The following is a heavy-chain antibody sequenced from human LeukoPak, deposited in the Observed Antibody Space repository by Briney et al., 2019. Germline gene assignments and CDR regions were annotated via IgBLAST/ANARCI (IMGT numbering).Heavy chain of an antibody. D-gene: IGHD5-18*01. Sequence: GGSLRLSCAASGFTFSSYGMHWVRQAPGKGLEWVAFIRYDGSNKYYADSVKGRFTISRDNSENTLYLQMNSLRAEDTAVYYCAKDFAMAHDYWGQGTLVTVSS. V-gene: IGHV3-30*02. CDR1: GFTFSSYG. CDR2: IRYDGSNK. J-gene: IGHJ4*02. CDR3: AKDFAMAHDY.